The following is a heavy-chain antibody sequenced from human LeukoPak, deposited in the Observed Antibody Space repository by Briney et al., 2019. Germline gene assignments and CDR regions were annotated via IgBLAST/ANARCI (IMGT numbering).Heavy chain of an antibody. J-gene: IGHJ6*03. CDR1: GFTFSSYS. CDR3: ARIPSDFWSGYPYYYYYMDV. V-gene: IGHV3-21*01. Sequence: GRSLRLSCAASGFTFSSYSMNWVRQAPGKGLEWVSSISSSSSYIYYADSVKGRFTISRDNAKNSLYLQMNSLRAEDTAVYYCARIPSDFWSGYPYYYYYMDVWGKGTTVTVSS. CDR2: ISSSSSYI. D-gene: IGHD3-3*01.